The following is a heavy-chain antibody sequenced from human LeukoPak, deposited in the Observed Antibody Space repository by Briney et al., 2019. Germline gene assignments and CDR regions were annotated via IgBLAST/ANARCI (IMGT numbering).Heavy chain of an antibody. CDR3: ARDLIVVVPAAIGGNWFDP. Sequence: ASVKVSCKASGYTFTSYGISWVRQAPGQGLEWMGWISAYNGNTNYAQKLQGRVTMTTDTSTSTAYMELRSLRSDDTAVYYCARDLIVVVPAAIGGNWFDPWGQGTLVTVSS. CDR2: ISAYNGNT. D-gene: IGHD2-2*02. V-gene: IGHV1-18*01. CDR1: GYTFTSYG. J-gene: IGHJ5*02.